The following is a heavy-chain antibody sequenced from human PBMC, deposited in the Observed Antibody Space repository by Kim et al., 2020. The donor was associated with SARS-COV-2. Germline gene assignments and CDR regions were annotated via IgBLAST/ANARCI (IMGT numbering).Heavy chain of an antibody. Sequence: SETLSLTCAVSGGSISSSNWWSWVRQPPGKGLEWIGEIYHSGSTNYNPSLKSRVTISVDKSKNQFSLKLSSVTAADTAVYYCARVAVAGTWNYYYYYGMDVWGQGTTVTVSS. D-gene: IGHD6-19*01. J-gene: IGHJ6*02. CDR3: ARVAVAGTWNYYYYYGMDV. CDR2: IYHSGST. V-gene: IGHV4-4*02. CDR1: GGSISSSNW.